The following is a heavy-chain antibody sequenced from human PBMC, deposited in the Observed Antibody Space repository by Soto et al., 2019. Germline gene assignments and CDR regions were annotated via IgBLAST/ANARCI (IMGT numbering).Heavy chain of an antibody. CDR3: AKSRYYYDRNREGAFDA. Sequence: EVQLLESGGGFVQPGGSLRLSCKASGFMFNYYVMSWVRQAPGKGLEWVSPMSDSGDSVKCRFTISRDNSKNTLYLQMTRLRAEDTAVYYCAKSRYYYDRNREGAFDAWGHGTAVIVSS. D-gene: IGHD3-22*01. V-gene: IGHV3-23*01. CDR1: GFMFNYYV. CDR2: MSDSG. J-gene: IGHJ3*01.